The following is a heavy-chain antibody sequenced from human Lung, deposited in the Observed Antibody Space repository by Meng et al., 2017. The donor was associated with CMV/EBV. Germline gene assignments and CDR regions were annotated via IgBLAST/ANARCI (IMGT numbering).Heavy chain of an antibody. CDR3: ARAWVLVTPVGGPPGVAPVVDHYGMDV. J-gene: IGHJ6*02. CDR1: GYTFTNYD. V-gene: IGHV1-8*01. Sequence: ASXXVSXKASGYTFTNYDINWVRQATGHGPEWMGWVNPNSGNTGYAQRFQGRVTMTRDTSTRTAYMELSSLRSDDTAVYYCARAWVLVTPVGGPPGVAPVVDHYGMDVWXQGTTVT. D-gene: IGHD6-13*01. CDR2: VNPNSGNT.